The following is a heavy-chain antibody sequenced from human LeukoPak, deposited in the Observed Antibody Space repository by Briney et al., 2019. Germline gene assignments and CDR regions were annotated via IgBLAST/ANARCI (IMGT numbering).Heavy chain of an antibody. D-gene: IGHD2-15*01. Sequence: PGGSLRLSCAASGFTFSSYWMSWVRQAPGKGLEWVANIKQDGSEKYYADSVKGGFTIPRDNAKNSLNLQMNSPGAEDTAVYYCARDRHCSGGSCYSGYWYFDLWGRGTLVTISS. CDR3: ARDRHCSGGSCYSGYWYFDL. CDR2: IKQDGSEK. J-gene: IGHJ2*01. V-gene: IGHV3-7*04. CDR1: GFTFSSYW.